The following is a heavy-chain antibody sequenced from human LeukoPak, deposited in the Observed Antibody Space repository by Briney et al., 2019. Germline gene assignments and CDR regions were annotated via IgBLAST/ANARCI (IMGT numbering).Heavy chain of an antibody. CDR3: ARDSKWGDYGDYVDYYYGMDV. V-gene: IGHV4-39*07. D-gene: IGHD4-17*01. J-gene: IGHJ6*02. CDR1: GGSISSSSYY. Sequence: PSETLSLTCTVSGGSISSSSYYWGWIRQPPGKGLEWIGSIYYSGSTYYNPSLKSRVTISVDTSKNQFSLKLSSVTAADTAVYYCARDSKWGDYGDYVDYYYGMDVWGQGTTVTVSS. CDR2: IYYSGST.